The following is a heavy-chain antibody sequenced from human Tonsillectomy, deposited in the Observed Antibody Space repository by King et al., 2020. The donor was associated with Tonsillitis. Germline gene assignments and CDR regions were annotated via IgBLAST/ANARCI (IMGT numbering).Heavy chain of an antibody. CDR2: IRSKPNSYAT. Sequence: VQLVESGGGLVQPGGSLKLSCAASGFTFRGSAMHWVRQTFGKGLEWVGRIRSKPNSYATAYAASVKGRFTISRDDSKNTAYLQMNSPKTEDTAVYYCVRFAAREYGDYGDYWGQGILVTVSS. V-gene: IGHV3-73*02. D-gene: IGHD4-17*01. CDR1: GFTFRGSA. J-gene: IGHJ4*02. CDR3: VRFAAREYGDYGDY.